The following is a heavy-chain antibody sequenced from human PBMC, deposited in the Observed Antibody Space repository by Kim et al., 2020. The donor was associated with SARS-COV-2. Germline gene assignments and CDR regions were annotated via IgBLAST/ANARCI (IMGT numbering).Heavy chain of an antibody. D-gene: IGHD6-13*01. CDR3: ASRYSSSWYSVKFDY. CDR2: IYYSGST. Sequence: SETLSLTCTVSGGSISSSSYYWGWIRQPPGKGLEWIGSIYYSGSTYYNPSLKSRVTISVDTSKNQFSLKLSSVTAADTAVYYCASRYSSSWYSVKFDYWGQGTLVTVSS. V-gene: IGHV4-39*01. CDR1: GGSISSSSYY. J-gene: IGHJ4*02.